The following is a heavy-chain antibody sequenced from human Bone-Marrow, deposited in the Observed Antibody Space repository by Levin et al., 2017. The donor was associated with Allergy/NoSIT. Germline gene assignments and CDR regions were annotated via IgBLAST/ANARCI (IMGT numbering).Heavy chain of an antibody. V-gene: IGHV3-23*01. Sequence: QTGESLKISCAASGFTFSSYAMSWVRQAPGKGLEWVSGISGSGGSTYYADSVKGRFTISRDNSKNTLYLQMNSLKDEDTAIFYCAKYGGNLIDYWGQGTLVTVSS. D-gene: IGHD1-26*01. CDR2: ISGSGGST. J-gene: IGHJ4*02. CDR3: AKYGGNLIDY. CDR1: GFTFSSYA.